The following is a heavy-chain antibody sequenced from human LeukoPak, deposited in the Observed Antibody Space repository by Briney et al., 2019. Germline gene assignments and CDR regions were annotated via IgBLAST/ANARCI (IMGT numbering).Heavy chain of an antibody. CDR1: GFSFNNYA. Sequence: AGSLRLSCAASGFSFNNYAMSWVRQAPGKGLEWVSAISGSGGSTYYADSVKGRFTISRDNSKNTLYLQMNSLRAEDTAVYYCARRAYNWGAFDIWGQGTMVTVSS. CDR3: ARRAYNWGAFDI. D-gene: IGHD5-24*01. V-gene: IGHV3-23*01. CDR2: ISGSGGST. J-gene: IGHJ3*02.